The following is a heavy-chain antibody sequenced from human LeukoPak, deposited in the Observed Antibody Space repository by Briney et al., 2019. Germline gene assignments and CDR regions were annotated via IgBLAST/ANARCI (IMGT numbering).Heavy chain of an antibody. CDR2: ISYSGGST. V-gene: IGHV3-23*01. Sequence: GALRLSCAAPEFTFSSYAMSWVRQAPGKGLEWVSGISYSGGSTYYADSVKGRFTISRDNSKNTLYLQMNSLRAEDTAVYYCAKVRYYDSSGSPFDYWGQGTLVTVSS. CDR3: AKVRYYDSSGSPFDY. J-gene: IGHJ4*02. CDR1: EFTFSSYA. D-gene: IGHD3-22*01.